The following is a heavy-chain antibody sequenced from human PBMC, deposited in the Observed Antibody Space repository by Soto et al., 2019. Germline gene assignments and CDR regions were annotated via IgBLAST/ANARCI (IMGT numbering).Heavy chain of an antibody. CDR1: GFTVSSNY. V-gene: IGHV3-53*01. D-gene: IGHD3-9*01. CDR2: IYSGGST. Sequence: GESLKISCAASGFTVSSNYMSWVRQAPGKGLEWVSVIYSGGSTYYADSVKGRFTISRDNSKNTLYLQMNSLRAEDTAVYYCARDVGYDILTGGYYYYGMDVWGQGTTVTVSS. J-gene: IGHJ6*02. CDR3: ARDVGYDILTGGYYYYGMDV.